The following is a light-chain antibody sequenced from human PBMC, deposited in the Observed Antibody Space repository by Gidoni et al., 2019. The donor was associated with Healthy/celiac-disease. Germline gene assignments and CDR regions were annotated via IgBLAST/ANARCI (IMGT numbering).Light chain of an antibody. V-gene: IGLV3-25*03. J-gene: IGLJ2*01. CDR3: QSADSSGKV. CDR1: ALPKQY. Sequence: SYELTQPPSLSVSPGQTARITCSGDALPKQYAYWYQQKPGQAPGLVIYKDSERPSGIPERFSGSSSGTTVTLTISGVQAEDEADYYCQSADSSGKVFGGGTKLTVL. CDR2: KDS.